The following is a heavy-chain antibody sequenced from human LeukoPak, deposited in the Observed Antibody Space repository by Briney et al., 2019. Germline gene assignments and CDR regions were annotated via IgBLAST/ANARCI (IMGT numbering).Heavy chain of an antibody. J-gene: IGHJ6*03. Sequence: PSETLSLTCTVSGYSISSGYYWGWIRQPPGKGLEWIGEITHIGSTNYNPSLKSRVTISVDTSKNQFSLKLSSVTAADTALYYCGRGRGSSWAKRCYMDVWGKGTTVTVSS. CDR1: GYSISSGYY. D-gene: IGHD6-13*01. CDR2: ITHIGST. CDR3: GRGRGSSWAKRCYMDV. V-gene: IGHV4-38-2*02.